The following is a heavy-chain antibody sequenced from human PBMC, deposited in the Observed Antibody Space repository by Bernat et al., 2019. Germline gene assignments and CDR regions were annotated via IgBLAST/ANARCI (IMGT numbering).Heavy chain of an antibody. Sequence: QVQLQESGPGLVKPSETLSLPCTVSGASVSSGSYYCSWIRQPPGRGLEGIGSIYSSGSTNFNPSLNSRVTISVDTSKNQSSLKQSSVTVAETAEYYCARYDGYEDKYYFDYWGQGTLVTVSS. CDR2: IYSSGST. D-gene: IGHD5-12*01. V-gene: IGHV4-61*01. J-gene: IGHJ4*02. CDR3: ARYDGYEDKYYFDY. CDR1: GASVSSGSYY.